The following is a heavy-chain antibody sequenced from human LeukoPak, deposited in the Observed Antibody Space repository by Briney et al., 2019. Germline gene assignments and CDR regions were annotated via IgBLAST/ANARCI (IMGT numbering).Heavy chain of an antibody. D-gene: IGHD4/OR15-4a*01. CDR2: ISYDGSNK. V-gene: IGHV3-30*04. J-gene: IGHJ6*02. CDR3: ARELLPTLYYYYYGMDV. Sequence: GGSLRLSCAASGFTFSSYAMHWVRQAPGKGLEWVAVISYDGSNKYYADSVKGRFTISRDNSKNTLYLQMNSLRAEDTAVYYCARELLPTLYYYYYGMDVWGQGTTVTVS. CDR1: GFTFSSYA.